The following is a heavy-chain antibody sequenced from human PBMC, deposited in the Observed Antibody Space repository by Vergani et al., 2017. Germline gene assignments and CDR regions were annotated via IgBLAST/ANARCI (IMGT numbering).Heavy chain of an antibody. D-gene: IGHD1-1*01. CDR3: ARDPHTTGTTIGWFDP. CDR2: ISAYNGNT. Sequence: QVQLVQSGAEVKKPGASVKVSCKASGYTFTSYGISWVRQAPGQGLEWMGWISAYNGNTNYAQKLQGRVTMTTDTSTSTAYMELRSLRSEDTAVYYCARDPHTTGTTIGWFDPWGQGTLVTVSS. CDR1: GYTFTSYG. J-gene: IGHJ5*02. V-gene: IGHV1-18*01.